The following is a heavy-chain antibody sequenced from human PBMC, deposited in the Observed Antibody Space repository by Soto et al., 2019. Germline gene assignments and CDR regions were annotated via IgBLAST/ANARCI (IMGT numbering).Heavy chain of an antibody. D-gene: IGHD4-17*01. J-gene: IGHJ4*02. CDR3: ASPGDYGDYVRVDY. CDR1: GGTFSSYT. Sequence: SVKGSCKASGGTFSSYTISWVRQAPGQGLEWMGRIIPILGIASYAQKFQGRVTITADKSTSTAYMELSSLRSEDTAVYYCASPGDYGDYVRVDYWGQGTLVTVSS. V-gene: IGHV1-69*02. CDR2: IIPILGIA.